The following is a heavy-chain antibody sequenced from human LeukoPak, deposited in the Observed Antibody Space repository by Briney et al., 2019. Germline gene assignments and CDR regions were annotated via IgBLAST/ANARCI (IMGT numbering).Heavy chain of an antibody. CDR1: GFTFSTYTYS. J-gene: IGHJ5*02. V-gene: IGHV3-21*01. Sequence: GGSLRLSCAASGFTFSTYTYSMNWVRQAPGKGLEWVSSITSGSTYIYYADSVKGRFTISRDNAKNSVYLQMNSLRPEDTAVYYCSRDRLGGLDLWGQGTLVTVSS. CDR3: SRDRLGGLDL. D-gene: IGHD5-12*01. CDR2: ITSGSTYI.